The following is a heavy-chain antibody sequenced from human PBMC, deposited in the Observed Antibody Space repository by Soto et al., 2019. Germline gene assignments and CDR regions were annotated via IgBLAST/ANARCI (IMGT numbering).Heavy chain of an antibody. Sequence: ASVKVSCKASGYRFTSYDINWVRQATGQGLEWMGWMNPNSGNTGYAQKFQGRVTMTRNTSINTAYMELSSLTSEDMALYYCARGHRSSTWHSFDPWGQGTLVTVSS. V-gene: IGHV1-8*02. D-gene: IGHD6-13*01. J-gene: IGHJ5*02. CDR3: ARGHRSSTWHSFDP. CDR1: GYRFTSYD. CDR2: MNPNSGNT.